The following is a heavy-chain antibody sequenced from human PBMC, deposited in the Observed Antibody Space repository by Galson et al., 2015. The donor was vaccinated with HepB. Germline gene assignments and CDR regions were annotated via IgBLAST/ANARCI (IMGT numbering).Heavy chain of an antibody. V-gene: IGHV3-30*03. Sequence: SLRLSCAASGFTFSSYGMHWVRQAPGKGLEWMAVISYDGSNKYYADSVKGRFTISRDNSKNTLYLQMNSLRAEDTAVYYCASLGPLIAAAGNYYYYYGMDVWVQGTTVTVSS. J-gene: IGHJ6*02. CDR1: GFTFSSYG. D-gene: IGHD6-13*01. CDR3: ASLGPLIAAAGNYYYYYGMDV. CDR2: ISYDGSNK.